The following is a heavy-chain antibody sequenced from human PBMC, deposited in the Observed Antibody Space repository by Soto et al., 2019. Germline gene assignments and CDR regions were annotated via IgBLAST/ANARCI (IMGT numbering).Heavy chain of an antibody. Sequence: SGGSLRLSCAASGFLFDEYAMLWVRQRPGKGLEWVSGFSWNSGDIAYADSVKGRFTISRDNVKNSLYLQMNSLRAEDTARYYCTRSLGFCSSPSRYLRYYYFYMDVWGKGTTVTVSS. CDR3: TRSLGFCSSPSRYLRYYYFYMDV. V-gene: IGHV3-9*01. D-gene: IGHD2-2*01. CDR1: GFLFDEYA. CDR2: FSWNSGDI. J-gene: IGHJ6*03.